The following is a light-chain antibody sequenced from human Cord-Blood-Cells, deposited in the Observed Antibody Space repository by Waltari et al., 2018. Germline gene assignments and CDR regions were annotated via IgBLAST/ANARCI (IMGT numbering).Light chain of an antibody. Sequence: QSALTQPASVSGSPGPSITISCTGTSSDVGGYNYFSWYQQHPGKAPKLMIYDVSKRPSGVSNRFSGSKSGNTASLTISGLQAEDEADYYCSSYTSSSTLVFGTGTKVTVL. CDR2: DVS. V-gene: IGLV2-14*03. CDR1: SSDVGGYNY. CDR3: SSYTSSSTLV. J-gene: IGLJ1*01.